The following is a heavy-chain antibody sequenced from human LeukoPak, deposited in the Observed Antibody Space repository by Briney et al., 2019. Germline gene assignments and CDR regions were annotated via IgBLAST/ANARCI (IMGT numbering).Heavy chain of an antibody. CDR1: GFTFSSYW. CDR3: VAEVHCSGGSCYSFDY. J-gene: IGHJ4*02. Sequence: PGRSLRLSCAASGFTFSSYWMHWVRQAPGKGLVWVSRINSDGSSTSYADSVKGRFTISRDNAKNTLYLQMNSLRAEDTAMYYCVAEVHCSGGSCYSFDYWGRGTLVTVSS. D-gene: IGHD2-15*01. V-gene: IGHV3-74*01. CDR2: INSDGSST.